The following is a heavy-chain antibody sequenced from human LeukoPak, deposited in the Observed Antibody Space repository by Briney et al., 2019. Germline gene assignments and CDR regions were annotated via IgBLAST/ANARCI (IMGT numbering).Heavy chain of an antibody. D-gene: IGHD3-22*01. V-gene: IGHV4-34*01. CDR3: ARGLWGLLPDY. J-gene: IGHJ4*02. Sequence: PETLSLTCAVYGGSFSGYYWSWIRQPPGKGLEWIGEINHSGSTNYNPSLKSRVTISVDTSKNQFSLKLSSVTAADTAVYYCARGLWGLLPDYWGQGALVTVSS. CDR2: INHSGST. CDR1: GGSFSGYY.